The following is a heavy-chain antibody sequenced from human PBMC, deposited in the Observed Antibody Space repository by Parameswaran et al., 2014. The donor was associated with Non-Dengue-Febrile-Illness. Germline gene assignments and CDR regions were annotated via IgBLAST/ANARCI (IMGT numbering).Heavy chain of an antibody. J-gene: IGHJ4*02. CDR2: IKYDGSEK. D-gene: IGHD2-8*01. CDR1: GFTFSSYW. CDR3: AREGKMAF. Sequence: ESLKISCAASGFTFSSYWMTWVRQAPGKGLEWVANIKYDGSEKYYVDSVKGRFTISRDNAENSLYLQMNSLRAEDTAVYYCAREGKMAFWGPGTLVTVSS. V-gene: IGHV3-7*01.